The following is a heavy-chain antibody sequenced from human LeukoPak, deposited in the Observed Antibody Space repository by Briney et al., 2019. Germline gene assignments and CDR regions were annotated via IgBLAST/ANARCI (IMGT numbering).Heavy chain of an antibody. Sequence: GGSLKLSCVASGFTFRSYAMSWVRQAPGKGLEWVSTISDSGGNTYYANSVKGRFNISRDNSKNMLYLQLNSLGADDTAVYYCAKQWFGEQRAYWGQGALVTVSS. V-gene: IGHV3-23*01. J-gene: IGHJ4*02. CDR1: GFTFRSYA. D-gene: IGHD3-10*01. CDR2: ISDSGGNT. CDR3: AKQWFGEQRAY.